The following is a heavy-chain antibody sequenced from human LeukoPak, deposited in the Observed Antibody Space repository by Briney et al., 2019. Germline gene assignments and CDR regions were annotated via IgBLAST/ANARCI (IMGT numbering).Heavy chain of an antibody. CDR3: AIKTLEYSSGWYEDAFDI. CDR1: GYTFTSYY. CDR2: INPSGGST. Sequence: ASVKVSCKASGYTFTSYYMHWVRQAPGQGLEWMGIINPSGGSTSYAQKFQGRVTMTRDTSTSTVYMELSSLRSEDTAVYYCAIKTLEYSSGWYEDAFDIWGQGTMVTVSS. V-gene: IGHV1-46*03. D-gene: IGHD6-19*01. J-gene: IGHJ3*02.